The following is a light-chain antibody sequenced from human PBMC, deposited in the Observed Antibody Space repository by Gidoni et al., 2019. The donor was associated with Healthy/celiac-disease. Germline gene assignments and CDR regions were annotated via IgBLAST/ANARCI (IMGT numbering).Light chain of an antibody. J-gene: IGKJ4*01. CDR3: QQYDNPPT. CDR1: QDISNY. CDR2: DAS. Sequence: DIQMTQSPSSLSASVGDRVTITCQASQDISNYLNWYQQKPGKAPKLLIYDASHLETVVPSRFSGSGSGTVFTFTISSLHPEDIATYYCQQYDNPPTFGGGTKVEIK. V-gene: IGKV1-33*01.